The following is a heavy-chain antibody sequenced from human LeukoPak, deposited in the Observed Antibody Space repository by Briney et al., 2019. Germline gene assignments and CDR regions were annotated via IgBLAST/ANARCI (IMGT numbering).Heavy chain of an antibody. CDR1: GFSFSSYW. D-gene: IGHD6-13*01. CDR2: IKQDGSEK. Sequence: PGGSLRLSCAASGFSFSSYWMSWVRQAPGKGLEWVANIKQDGSEKYYLDSVKGRFTISRDNAKNSLYLQMNSLRAEDTAVYYCARESYSSSWYTTYYFDYWGQGTLVTVSS. CDR3: ARESYSSSWYTTYYFDY. V-gene: IGHV3-7*01. J-gene: IGHJ4*02.